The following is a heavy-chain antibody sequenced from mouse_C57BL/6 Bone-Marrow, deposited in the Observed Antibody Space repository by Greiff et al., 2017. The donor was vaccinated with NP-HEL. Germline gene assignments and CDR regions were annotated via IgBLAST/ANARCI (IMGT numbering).Heavy chain of an antibody. V-gene: IGHV14-4*01. D-gene: IGHD1-1*01. CDR1: GFNIKDDY. CDR3: TTSLFYYGSSLYAMDY. CDR2: LDPENGDT. J-gene: IGHJ4*01. Sequence: VQLQQSGAELVRPGASVKLSCTASGFNIKDDYMHWVKQRPEQGLEWIGWLDPENGDTEYASKFQGKATIAADTSSNTAYLQLSSLTSEDTAVYYCTTSLFYYGSSLYAMDYWGQGTSVTVSS.